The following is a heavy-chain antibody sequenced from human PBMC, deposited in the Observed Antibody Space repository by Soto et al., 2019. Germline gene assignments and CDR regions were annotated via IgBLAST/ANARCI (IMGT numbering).Heavy chain of an antibody. V-gene: IGHV3-23*01. J-gene: IGHJ4*02. Sequence: PGGSLRLSCAASGFTFSSYALSWVRQAPGTGLEWVSAISGSGGSTYYADSVQGRFTISRDNSKNTLYLQMNSLRAEDTAVYYCAKEMATINGVYFDYWGQGTLVTVSS. D-gene: IGHD5-12*01. CDR2: ISGSGGST. CDR3: AKEMATINGVYFDY. CDR1: GFTFSSYA.